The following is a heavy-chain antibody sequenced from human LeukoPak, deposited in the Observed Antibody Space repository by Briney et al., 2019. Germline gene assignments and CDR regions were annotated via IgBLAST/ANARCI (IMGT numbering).Heavy chain of an antibody. J-gene: IGHJ4*02. CDR2: ISYDGSNK. CDR1: GFTFSSYA. Sequence: SLGLSCAASGFTFSSYAMHWVRQAPGKGLEWVAVISYDGSNKYYADSVKGRFTISRDNSKNTLYLQMNSLRAEDTAVYYCARDRSLYYYDSSGYSDYWGQGTLVTVSS. V-gene: IGHV3-30*04. D-gene: IGHD3-22*01. CDR3: ARDRSLYYYDSSGYSDY.